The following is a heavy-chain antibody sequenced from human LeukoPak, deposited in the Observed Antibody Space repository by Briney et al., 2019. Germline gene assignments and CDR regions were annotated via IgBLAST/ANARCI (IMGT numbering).Heavy chain of an antibody. CDR1: GYTLTELS. CDR3: ATVWFGENYYDY. CDR2: FDPEDGET. Sequence: ASVKVSCKVSGYTLTELSIHWVRQAPGKGLEWMGGFDPEDGETIYAQKFQGRVTMTEDTSTDTAYMELSSLRSEDTAVYYCATVWFGENYYDYWGQGTLVTVSS. J-gene: IGHJ4*02. V-gene: IGHV1-24*01. D-gene: IGHD3-10*01.